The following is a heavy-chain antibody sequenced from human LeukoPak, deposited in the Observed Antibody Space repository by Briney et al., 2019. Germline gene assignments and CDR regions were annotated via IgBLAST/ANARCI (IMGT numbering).Heavy chain of an antibody. J-gene: IGHJ3*02. CDR1: GFTFSSYA. CDR3: AKWYYYDSSGYYTYDAFDI. V-gene: IGHV3-23*01. CDR2: ISGSGGST. Sequence: GGSLRLSCAASGFTFSSYAMSWVRQAPGKGLEWVSAISGSGGSTYYGDSVKGRCTISRDNSKNTLYLQMNSLRAEDTAVYYCAKWYYYDSSGYYTYDAFDIWGQGTMVTVSS. D-gene: IGHD3-22*01.